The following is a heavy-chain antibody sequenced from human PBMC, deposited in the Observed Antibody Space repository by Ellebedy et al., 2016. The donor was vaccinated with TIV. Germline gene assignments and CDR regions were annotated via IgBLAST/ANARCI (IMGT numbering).Heavy chain of an antibody. CDR1: GFTFSTYT. CDR2: ISSTSSYT. Sequence: GESLKISXAASGFTFSTYTMNWVRQAPGKGLEWVSSISSTSSYTYYADSVKGRFTISRDNTRNSLSLQMNSLRAEDTAVYYCARQFTAYSYGFDIWGQGTTVTVSS. J-gene: IGHJ3*02. D-gene: IGHD4-11*01. CDR3: ARQFTAYSYGFDI. V-gene: IGHV3-21*01.